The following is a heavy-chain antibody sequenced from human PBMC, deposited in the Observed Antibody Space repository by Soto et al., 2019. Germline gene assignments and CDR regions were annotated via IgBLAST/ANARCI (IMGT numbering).Heavy chain of an antibody. CDR3: ARVGGYSYGWGYYYYGMDV. CDR2: TYYRSKWYN. Sequence: QVQLQQSGPGLVKPSQTLSLTCAISGDSVSSNSAAWNWIRQSPSRGLEWLGRTYYRSKWYNDCAVSVKSRITINPDTSKNQFSLQLDSVTPEDTAVYYCARVGGYSYGWGYYYYGMDVWGQGTTVTVSS. J-gene: IGHJ6*02. D-gene: IGHD5-18*01. V-gene: IGHV6-1*01. CDR1: GDSVSSNSAA.